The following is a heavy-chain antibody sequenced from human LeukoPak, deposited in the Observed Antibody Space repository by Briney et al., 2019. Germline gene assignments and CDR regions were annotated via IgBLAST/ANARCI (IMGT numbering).Heavy chain of an antibody. Sequence: GGSVRLSCAASGFIFTTYWMPWIRQAPGKGLEGVANIKQEGSETYYVDSVKGRFTIFRTNTKNSLYLQMINLRTEDTAMYYCASSVFSFSASQWDTFDIWGQGTMVTVSS. CDR2: IKQEGSET. V-gene: IGHV3-7*03. J-gene: IGHJ3*02. D-gene: IGHD6-19*01. CDR3: ASSVFSFSASQWDTFDI. CDR1: GFIFTTYW.